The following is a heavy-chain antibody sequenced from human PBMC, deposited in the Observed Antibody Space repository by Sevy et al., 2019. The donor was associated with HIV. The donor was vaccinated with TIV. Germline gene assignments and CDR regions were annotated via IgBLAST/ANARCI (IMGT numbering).Heavy chain of an antibody. CDR2: INSDGSST. CDR3: ASIDSSGYSVDY. Sequence: GGSLRLSCAASGFTFSSYWMHWVRQAPGKGLVWVSRINSDGSSTSYGDSVKGRYTISRDNAKNTLYLKMNSLRAEDTAVYYCASIDSSGYSVDYWGQGTLVTVSS. V-gene: IGHV3-74*01. D-gene: IGHD3-22*01. CDR1: GFTFSSYW. J-gene: IGHJ4*02.